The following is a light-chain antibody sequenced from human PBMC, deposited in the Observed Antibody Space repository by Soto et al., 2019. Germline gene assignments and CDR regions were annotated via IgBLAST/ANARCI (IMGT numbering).Light chain of an antibody. CDR3: QQYSSFAWT. Sequence: DIQMTQSPSILSASVGDIVTITCRASQSIGSWLAWYQQTEGKAPKVLIYKASNLERGVPSRVSGSGSGTEFTLTISSLQAADFATYYCQQYSSFAWTFGQGTKVDIK. J-gene: IGKJ1*01. CDR1: QSIGSW. V-gene: IGKV1-5*03. CDR2: KAS.